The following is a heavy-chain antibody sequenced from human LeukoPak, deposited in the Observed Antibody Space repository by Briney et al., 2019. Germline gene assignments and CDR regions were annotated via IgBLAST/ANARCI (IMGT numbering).Heavy chain of an antibody. Sequence: ASVKVSCKASGYTFTGYYMHWVRQAPGQGLEWMGWINPNSGGTNYAQKFQGRVTMTRDTSISTAYMELSRLRSDDTAVYYCARVAVAGMMENYFDYWGQGTLVTVSS. CDR3: ARVAVAGMMENYFDY. CDR1: GYTFTGYY. CDR2: INPNSGGT. J-gene: IGHJ4*02. V-gene: IGHV1-2*02. D-gene: IGHD6-19*01.